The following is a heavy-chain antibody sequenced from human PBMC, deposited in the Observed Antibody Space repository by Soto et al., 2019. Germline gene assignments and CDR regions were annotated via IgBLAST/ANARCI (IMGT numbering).Heavy chain of an antibody. CDR2: INHSGST. Sequence: QVQLQQWGAGLLKPSETLSLTCAVYGGSFSGYYWSWIRQPPGKGLEWIGEINHSGSTNYNPPLKSRVTISVDTSKNQFSLKLSSVTAADTAVYYCARGLGNYYYGMDVWGQGTTVTVSS. V-gene: IGHV4-34*01. CDR3: ARGLGNYYYGMDV. CDR1: GGSFSGYY. J-gene: IGHJ6*02. D-gene: IGHD3-10*01.